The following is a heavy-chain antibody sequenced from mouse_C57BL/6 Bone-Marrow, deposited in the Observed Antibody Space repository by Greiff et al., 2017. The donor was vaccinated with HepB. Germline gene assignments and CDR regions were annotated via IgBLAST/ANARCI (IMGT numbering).Heavy chain of an antibody. CDR3: ARGRQGWFPAWFAY. J-gene: IGHJ3*01. D-gene: IGHD2-3*01. CDR2: ISSGGSYT. Sequence: EVKVVESGGDLVKPGGSLKLSCAASGFTFSSYGMSWVRQTPDKRLEWVATISSGGSYTYYPDSVKGRFTISRDNAKNTLYLQMSSLKSEDTAMYYCARGRQGWFPAWFAYWGQGTLVTVSA. CDR1: GFTFSSYG. V-gene: IGHV5-6*01.